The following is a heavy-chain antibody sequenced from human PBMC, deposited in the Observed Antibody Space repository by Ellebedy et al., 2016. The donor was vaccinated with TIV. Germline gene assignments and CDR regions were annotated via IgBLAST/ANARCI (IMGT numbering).Heavy chain of an antibody. D-gene: IGHD3-22*01. CDR3: VKLDSSGFYYGRLDY. V-gene: IGHV3-23*01. CDR1: GFTFSGHA. J-gene: IGHJ4*02. Sequence: GESLKISCAASGFTFSGHAMSWVRQTPGKGLEWVSGITAGGGSTHYVDSVKGRFTISRDNSKQTLYLQMNSLRAEDTAVYYCVKLDSSGFYYGRLDYWGQGTLVTVSS. CDR2: ITAGGGST.